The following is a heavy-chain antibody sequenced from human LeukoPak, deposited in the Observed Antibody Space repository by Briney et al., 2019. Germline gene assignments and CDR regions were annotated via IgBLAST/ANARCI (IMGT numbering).Heavy chain of an antibody. V-gene: IGHV4-34*01. CDR3: ARGGGYGPLGD. CDR1: GGSFSGYY. D-gene: IGHD5-18*01. CDR2: INHSGST. J-gene: IGHJ4*02. Sequence: SETLSLTCAVYGGSFSGYYWSWIRQPPGKGLEWIGEINHSGSTNYNPSLKSRVTISVDTSKNQFSLKLSSVTAADTAVYYCARGGGYGPLGDWGQGSLVAVCS.